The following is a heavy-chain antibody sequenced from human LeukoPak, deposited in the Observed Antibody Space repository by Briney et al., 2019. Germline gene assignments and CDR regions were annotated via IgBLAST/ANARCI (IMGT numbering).Heavy chain of an antibody. Sequence: SVTLSLTCAVYGGSFSGYYWSWIRQPPGKGLEWIGEINHSGSTNYNPSLKSRVTISVDTSKNQFSLKLSSVTAADTAVYYCASSRTRKYYFDYWGQGTLVTVSS. CDR3: ASSRTRKYYFDY. CDR2: INHSGST. V-gene: IGHV4-34*01. CDR1: GGSFSGYY. J-gene: IGHJ4*02.